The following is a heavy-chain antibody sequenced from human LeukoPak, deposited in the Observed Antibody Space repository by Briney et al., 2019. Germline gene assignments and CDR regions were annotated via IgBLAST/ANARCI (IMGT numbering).Heavy chain of an antibody. D-gene: IGHD3-10*01. V-gene: IGHV3-7*04. J-gene: IGHJ4*02. CDR2: INQVASEE. CDR3: VRDGGYYGPDS. Sequence: PGGTLRLSCAASGCTISFYWMSWVRQAPGHGLEWLANINQVASEENYVDSVKGRLTISRDNAKNSLYLQMNSVRAEDTAMYFCVRDGGYYGPDSWGQGALVSVSS. CDR1: GCTISFYW.